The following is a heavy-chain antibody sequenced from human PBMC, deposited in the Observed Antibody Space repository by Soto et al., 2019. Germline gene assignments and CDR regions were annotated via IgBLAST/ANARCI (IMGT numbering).Heavy chain of an antibody. D-gene: IGHD6-19*01. CDR2: INAANGNT. Sequence: ASVKVSCKASGYSFTEFSMQWARQAPGQRLEWMGWINAANGNTEYSRKFYGRVTITTDTSASTGYMELSSLTSEDTAVYYCARHYPSGWRDFQYWGQGNVVTVSS. J-gene: IGHJ1*01. CDR1: GYSFTEFS. V-gene: IGHV1-3*01. CDR3: ARHYPSGWRDFQY.